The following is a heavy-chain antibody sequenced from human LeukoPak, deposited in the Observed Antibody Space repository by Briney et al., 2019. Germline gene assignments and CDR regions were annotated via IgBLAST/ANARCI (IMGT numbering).Heavy chain of an antibody. CDR2: INPNSGGT. CDR3: ARARITMIADY. D-gene: IGHD3-22*01. Sequence: GASVKVSCKASGYTFTGYYMHWVRQAPGQGLEWMGWINPNSGGTDYAQKFQGRVTMTRDTSISTAYMGLSRLRSDDTAVYYCARARITMIADYWGQGTLVTVSS. J-gene: IGHJ4*02. V-gene: IGHV1-2*02. CDR1: GYTFTGYY.